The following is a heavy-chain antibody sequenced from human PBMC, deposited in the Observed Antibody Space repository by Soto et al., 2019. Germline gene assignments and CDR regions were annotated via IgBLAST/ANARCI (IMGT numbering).Heavy chain of an antibody. V-gene: IGHV4-34*01. CDR2: INHSGST. CDR3: ARGLITMVRGVIIFNYYYGMDV. CDR1: GGSFSGYY. Sequence: SETLSLTCAVYGGSFSGYYWSWIRQPPGKGLEWIGEINHSGSTNYNPSLKSRVTISVDTSKNQFSLKLSSVTAADTAVYYCARGLITMVRGVIIFNYYYGMDVWGQGTTVTVSS. J-gene: IGHJ6*02. D-gene: IGHD3-10*01.